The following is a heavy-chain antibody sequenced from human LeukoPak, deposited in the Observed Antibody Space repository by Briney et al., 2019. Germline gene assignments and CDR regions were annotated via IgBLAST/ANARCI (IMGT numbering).Heavy chain of an antibody. CDR1: GGSISSGSYY. J-gene: IGHJ3*02. CDR2: IYTSGST. V-gene: IGHV4-61*02. D-gene: IGHD3-3*01. CDR3: ARGLYPWNDFWSGYSPTDALDI. Sequence: SETLSLTCTVSGGSISSGSYYWSWIRQPAGKGLEWNGRIYTSGSTNYNPSLKSRVTISVDTSKNQFSLKLSSVTAADTAVYYCARGLYPWNDFWSGYSPTDALDIWGQGTMVTVSS.